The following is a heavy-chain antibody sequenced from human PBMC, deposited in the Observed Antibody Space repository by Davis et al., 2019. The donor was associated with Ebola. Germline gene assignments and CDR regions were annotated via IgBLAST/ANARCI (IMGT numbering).Heavy chain of an antibody. J-gene: IGHJ6*02. CDR3: ARAGMTGGYDYYYYYGMDV. CDR1: GYTFTSYD. CDR2: MNPNSGNT. Sequence: ASMKVSCKASGYTFTSYDINWVRQATGQGLEWMGWMNPNSGNTGYAQKFQGRVTMTRNTSISTAYMELSSLRSEDTAVYYCARAGMTGGYDYYYYYGMDVWGQGTTVTVSS. V-gene: IGHV1-8*01. D-gene: IGHD5-12*01.